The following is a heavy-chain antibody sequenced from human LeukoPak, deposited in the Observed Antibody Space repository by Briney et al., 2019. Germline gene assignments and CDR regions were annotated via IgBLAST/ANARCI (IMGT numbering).Heavy chain of an antibody. V-gene: IGHV4-4*07. CDR3: ARAFWDIVVVPAAIADAFDI. CDR2: GST. J-gene: IGHJ3*02. D-gene: IGHD2-2*02. Sequence: GSTNYNPSLKSRVTMSVDTSKNQFSLKLSSVTAADTAVYYCARAFWDIVVVPAAIADAFDIWGQGTMVTVSS.